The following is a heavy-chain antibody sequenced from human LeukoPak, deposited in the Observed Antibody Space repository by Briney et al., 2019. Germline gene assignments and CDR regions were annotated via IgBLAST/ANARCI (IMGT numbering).Heavy chain of an antibody. CDR3: AKDIERGFDYTNSLDY. Sequence: GGSLRLSCAASGFTFSSYGMHWVRQAPGKGLEWVAVIWSDGTNKYYADSVKGRFAISRGDSNNMVYLQMNSLRVEDTAVYYCAKDIERGFDYTNSLDYWGQGTLVTVSS. CDR1: GFTFSSYG. V-gene: IGHV3-33*06. J-gene: IGHJ4*02. CDR2: IWSDGTNK. D-gene: IGHD4-11*01.